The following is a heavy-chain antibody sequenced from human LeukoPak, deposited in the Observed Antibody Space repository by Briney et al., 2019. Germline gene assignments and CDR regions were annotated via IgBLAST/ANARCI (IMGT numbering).Heavy chain of an antibody. J-gene: IGHJ4*02. D-gene: IGHD3-3*01. V-gene: IGHV1-69*13. CDR1: GYTFTSHY. Sequence: SVKMSCKASGYTFTSHYMFWVRQAPGQGLEWMGGIIPIFGTANYAQKFQGRVTITADESTSTAYMELSSLRSEDTAVYYCARGGYDFWSGYYPYYFDYWGQGTLVTVSS. CDR2: IIPIFGTA. CDR3: ARGGYDFWSGYYPYYFDY.